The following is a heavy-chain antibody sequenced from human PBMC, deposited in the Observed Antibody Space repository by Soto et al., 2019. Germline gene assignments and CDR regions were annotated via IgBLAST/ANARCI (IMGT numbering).Heavy chain of an antibody. V-gene: IGHV4-59*01. CDR2: IYYSGST. J-gene: IGHJ4*02. Sequence: SETLSLTCTVSVGSISSYYWSWIRQPPGKGLEWIGYIYYSGSTNYNPSLKSRVTISVDTSKNQFSLKLSSVTAADTAVYYCARVEAVAGEPRFDYWGQGTLVTVSS. CDR1: VGSISSYY. D-gene: IGHD6-19*01. CDR3: ARVEAVAGEPRFDY.